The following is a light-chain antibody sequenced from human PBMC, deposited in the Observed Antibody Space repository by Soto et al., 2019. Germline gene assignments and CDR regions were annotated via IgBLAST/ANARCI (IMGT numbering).Light chain of an antibody. CDR1: SGDIGGYNY. Sequence: QSALTQPASVSGSPGQSITISCTGTSGDIGGYNYVSWYQQHPGKAPKLLIFEVTNRPSGVSGRFSGSKSGITASLSISGLQPEDEADYYCTSYSSSSPVLFGGGTKLTVL. J-gene: IGLJ2*01. V-gene: IGLV2-14*01. CDR3: TSYSSSSPVL. CDR2: EVT.